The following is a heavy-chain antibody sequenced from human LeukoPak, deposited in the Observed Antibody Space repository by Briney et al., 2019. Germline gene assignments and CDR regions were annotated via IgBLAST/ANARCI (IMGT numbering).Heavy chain of an antibody. CDR1: GFILSDHY. Sequence: HPGGSLRLSCAASGFILSDHYIDWVCQAPGKGLEWVGRTRNKANSYTTEYAASVKGRFTISRDDPKNLLYLQMNSLKSEDTAVYYCGRSGRYRPSDLWGQGTLVTVSS. CDR3: GRSGRYRPSDL. D-gene: IGHD1-26*01. V-gene: IGHV3-72*01. CDR2: TRNKANSYTT. J-gene: IGHJ5*02.